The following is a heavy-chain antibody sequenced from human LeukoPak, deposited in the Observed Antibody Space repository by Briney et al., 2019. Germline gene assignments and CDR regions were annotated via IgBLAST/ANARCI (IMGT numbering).Heavy chain of an antibody. V-gene: IGHV1-69*13. CDR3: ARNQDYCSSTSCGGWFDP. J-gene: IGHJ5*02. CDR2: IIPIFGTA. Sequence: ASMKVSCKASGGTFSSYAISWVRQAPGQGLEWMGGIIPIFGTANYAQKFQGRVTITADESTSTAYMELSSLRSEDTAVYYCARNQDYCSSTSCGGWFDPWGQGTLVTVSS. D-gene: IGHD2-2*01. CDR1: GGTFSSYA.